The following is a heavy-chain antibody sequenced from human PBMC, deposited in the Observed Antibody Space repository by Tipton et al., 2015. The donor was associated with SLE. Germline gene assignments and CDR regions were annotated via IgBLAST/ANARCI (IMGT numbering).Heavy chain of an antibody. J-gene: IGHJ6*02. CDR3: ARDPAARRGMDV. D-gene: IGHD6-6*01. CDR1: GGSINSYY. CDR2: TYYSGRT. V-gene: IGHV4-59*12. Sequence: TLSLTCTVSGGSINSYYWSWIRQPPGKGLEWIGYTYYSGRTNYKPSLKSRVTISVDTSKNQFSLKLSSVTAADTAVYYCARDPAARRGMDVWGQGTTVTVSS.